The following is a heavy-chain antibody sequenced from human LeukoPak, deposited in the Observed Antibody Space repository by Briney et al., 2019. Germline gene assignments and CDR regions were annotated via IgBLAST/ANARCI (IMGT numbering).Heavy chain of an antibody. V-gene: IGHV1-18*01. CDR1: GYSFTSNV. CDR2: ISAYNGNT. CDR3: ARGGPAARLITFGGVTDY. J-gene: IGHJ4*02. D-gene: IGHD3-16*01. Sequence: ASVKVSCKASGYSFTSNVISWVRQAPGQGLEWMGWISAYNGNTNYAQKLQGRVTMTTDTSTSTAYMELRNLRSDDTAVYYCARGGPAARLITFGGVTDYWGQGTLVTVSS.